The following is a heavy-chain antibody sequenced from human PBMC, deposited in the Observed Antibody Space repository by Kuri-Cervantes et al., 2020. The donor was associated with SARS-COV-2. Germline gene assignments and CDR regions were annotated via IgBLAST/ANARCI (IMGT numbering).Heavy chain of an antibody. V-gene: IGHV4-59*01. CDR1: GGSFSGYY. Sequence: ESLKISCAVYGGSFSGYYWSWIRQPPGKGLEWIGYIYYSGSTNYNPSLKSRVTISVDTSKNQFSLKLSSVTAADTAVYYCARALPITIFGVVTPYSWFDPWGQGTLVTVSS. D-gene: IGHD3-3*01. CDR2: IYYSGST. CDR3: ARALPITIFGVVTPYSWFDP. J-gene: IGHJ5*02.